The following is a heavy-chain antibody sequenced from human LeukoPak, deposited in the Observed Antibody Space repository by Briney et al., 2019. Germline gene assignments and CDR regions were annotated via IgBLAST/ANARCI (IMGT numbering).Heavy chain of an antibody. V-gene: IGHV1-18*01. CDR1: GYTFTTYG. Sequence: ASVKVSCKSSGYTFTTYGITWVRQAPGQGLEWMGWISTDNGDTNYAQKFQGRVTMTRNTSISTAYMELSSLRSEDTAVYYCWGAFDIWGQGTMVTVSS. D-gene: IGHD3-16*01. CDR2: ISTDNGDT. J-gene: IGHJ3*02. CDR3: WGAFDI.